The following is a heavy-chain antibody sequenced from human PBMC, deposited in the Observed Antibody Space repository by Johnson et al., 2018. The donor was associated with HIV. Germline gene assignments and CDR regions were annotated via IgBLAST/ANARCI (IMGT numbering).Heavy chain of an antibody. V-gene: IGHV3-7*01. Sequence: VQLVESGGGLVQPGGSLRLSCAGSGFTVSRNYMIWVRQAPGKGLEWVANIKEDGSEKYYVDSVKGRFTISRDNAKNSLYLQMNSLRAEDTAVYYCATDIVVVLAVTGTGAAFDIWGQGTMVTVSS. CDR1: GFTVSRNY. CDR3: ATDIVVVLAVTGTGAAFDI. J-gene: IGHJ3*02. CDR2: IKEDGSEK. D-gene: IGHD2-15*01.